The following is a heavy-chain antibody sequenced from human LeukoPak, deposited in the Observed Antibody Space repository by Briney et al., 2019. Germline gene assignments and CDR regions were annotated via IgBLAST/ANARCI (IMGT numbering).Heavy chain of an antibody. CDR1: GYSFTNYW. D-gene: IGHD3-10*01. Sequence: GESLKISCKGSGYSFTNYWIGWVRQMPGKGLEWMGLIYPGDSETRYSPSFQGQVTISADKSISTAYLQWSSLKASDTAMYYCARHLPDGSGDLFNIWGQGTMVADSS. V-gene: IGHV5-51*01. CDR2: IYPGDSET. CDR3: ARHLPDGSGDLFNI. J-gene: IGHJ3*02.